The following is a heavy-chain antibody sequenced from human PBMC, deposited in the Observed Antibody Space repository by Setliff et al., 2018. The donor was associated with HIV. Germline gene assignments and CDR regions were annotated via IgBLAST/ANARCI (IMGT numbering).Heavy chain of an antibody. CDR3: ARDSYGGKIHYYMDV. D-gene: IGHD2-15*01. Sequence: GGSLRLSCAASGFTLSSYWMSWVRQAQGKGLEWVANIKQDGSEKYYVDSVKGRFTISRDNAKNSLYLQMNSLRAEDTAVYYCARDSYGGKIHYYMDVWGKGTTVTVTS. J-gene: IGHJ6*03. V-gene: IGHV3-7*03. CDR2: IKQDGSEK. CDR1: GFTLSSYW.